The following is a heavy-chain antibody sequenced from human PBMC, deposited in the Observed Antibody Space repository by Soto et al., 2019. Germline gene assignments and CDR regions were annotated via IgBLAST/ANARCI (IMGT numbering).Heavy chain of an antibody. CDR2: ISGSGGST. J-gene: IGHJ3*02. CDR3: AKGVYDSSGYYYASDAFDI. V-gene: IGHV3-23*01. Sequence: EVQLLESGGGLVQPGGSLRLSCAASGFTFSSYAMSWVRRAPGKGLEWVSAISGSGGSTYYADSVKGRFTISRDNSKNTLYLQMNSLRAEDTAVYYCAKGVYDSSGYYYASDAFDIWGQGTMVTVSS. CDR1: GFTFSSYA. D-gene: IGHD3-22*01.